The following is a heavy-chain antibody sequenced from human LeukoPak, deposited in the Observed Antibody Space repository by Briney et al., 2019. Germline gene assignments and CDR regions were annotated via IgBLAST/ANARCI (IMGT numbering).Heavy chain of an antibody. CDR3: ARKEDYDFWSGYYYYYYSMDV. D-gene: IGHD3-3*01. J-gene: IGHJ6*02. CDR1: GYTFTSYG. Sequence: ASVKVSCKASGYTFTSYGISWVRQAPGQGLEWMGWISAYNGNTNYAQKLQGRVTMTTDTSTSTAYMELRSLRSDDTAVYYCARKEDYDFWSGYYYYYYSMDVWGQGTTVTVSS. CDR2: ISAYNGNT. V-gene: IGHV1-18*01.